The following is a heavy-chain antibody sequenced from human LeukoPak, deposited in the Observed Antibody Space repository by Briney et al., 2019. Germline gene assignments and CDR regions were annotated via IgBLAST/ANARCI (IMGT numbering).Heavy chain of an antibody. CDR1: GGSISSYY. CDR2: IYTSGST. Sequence: SPSETLSLTCTVSGGSISSYYWSWIRQPAGKGLEWIGRIYTSGSTNYNPSLKSRVTMSVDTSKNQFSLKLSSVTAADTAVYYCARDERRFGELLVGWFDPWGQGTLVTVSS. V-gene: IGHV4-4*07. D-gene: IGHD3-10*01. CDR3: ARDERRFGELLVGWFDP. J-gene: IGHJ5*02.